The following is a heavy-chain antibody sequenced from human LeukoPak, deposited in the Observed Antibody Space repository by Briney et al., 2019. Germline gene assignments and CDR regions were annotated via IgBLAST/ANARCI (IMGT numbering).Heavy chain of an antibody. CDR3: ASPGGGPTDY. CDR2: TYYSGST. CDR1: GGSISSSTYY. Sequence: PSETLSLTCTVSGGSISSSTYYWGWIRQPPGKGLEWIGSTYYSGSTYYNPSLKSRVTISVDTSKNQFSLKLSSVTAADTAVYYCASPGGGPTDYWGQGTLVTVSS. J-gene: IGHJ4*02. V-gene: IGHV4-39*01. D-gene: IGHD3-16*01.